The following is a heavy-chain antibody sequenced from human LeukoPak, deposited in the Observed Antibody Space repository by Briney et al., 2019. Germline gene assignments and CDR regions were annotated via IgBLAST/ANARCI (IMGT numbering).Heavy chain of an antibody. D-gene: IGHD2-21*01. CDR3: AREIPALNVLFGY. V-gene: IGHV1-2*02. J-gene: IGHJ4*02. CDR2: INPNSGGT. CDR1: GYTFTGYY. Sequence: GASVKVSCKPSGYTFTGYYMHWVRPAPGQGLEWMGWINPNSGGTNYAQKFQDRVTMTRDTSITTAYMELSRLKSDDTAVYYCAREIPALNVLFGYWGQGTLVTVSS.